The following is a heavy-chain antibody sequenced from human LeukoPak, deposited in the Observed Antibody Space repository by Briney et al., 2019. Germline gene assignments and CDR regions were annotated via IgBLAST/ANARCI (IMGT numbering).Heavy chain of an antibody. CDR3: ARLVPPGGGDCTGSNCHTVYYFDY. D-gene: IGHD2-15*01. V-gene: IGHV4-39*01. CDR1: GGSITSSSSY. Sequence: SETLSLTCPVSGGSITSSSSYWGWIRQPPGKGLEWIGSIYYSGTTYYNPSLKSRVTISIDAAKNQFSLMLTSVTAADTAVYYCARLVPPGGGDCTGSNCHTVYYFDYWGQGTLVTVSS. CDR2: IYYSGTT. J-gene: IGHJ4*02.